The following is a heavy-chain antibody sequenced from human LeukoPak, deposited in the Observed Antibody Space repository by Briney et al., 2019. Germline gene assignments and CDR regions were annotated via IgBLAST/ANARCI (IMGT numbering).Heavy chain of an antibody. J-gene: IGHJ1*01. CDR3: ARGGSTARVFYYGSGSSTY. Sequence: GASVTVSCMASVYTVTGYYMHWVRQAPGQGLEWMGWINPNSGGTNYAQKSQGRVTMTRDESTSTEYMEMSRLRSDYTVVYYCARGGSTARVFYYGSGSSTYWSQGSLVTVYS. D-gene: IGHD3-10*01. CDR2: INPNSGGT. CDR1: VYTVTGYY. V-gene: IGHV1-2*02.